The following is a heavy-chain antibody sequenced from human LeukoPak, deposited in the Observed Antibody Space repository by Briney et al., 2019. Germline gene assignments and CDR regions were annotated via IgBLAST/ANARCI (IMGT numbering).Heavy chain of an antibody. CDR1: GGCISSGDYY. V-gene: IGHV4-30-4*01. CDR2: IYYSGST. CDR3: AREGYGDNWFDP. D-gene: IGHD4-17*01. Sequence: SQTLSPTCTVSGGCISSGDYYWSWIRQPPGKGLEWIGYIYYSGSTYYNPSLKSRVTISVDTSKNQFSLKLSSVTAADTAVYYCAREGYGDNWFDPWGQGTLVTVSS. J-gene: IGHJ5*02.